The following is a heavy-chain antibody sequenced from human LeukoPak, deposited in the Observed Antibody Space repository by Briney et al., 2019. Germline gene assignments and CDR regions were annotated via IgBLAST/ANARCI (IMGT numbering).Heavy chain of an antibody. CDR2: INHSGST. V-gene: IGHV4-34*01. CDR1: GGSFSGYY. Sequence: SETLSLTCAVYGGSFSGYYWSWIRQPPGKGLEWIGEINHSGSTNYNPSLKSRVTISVDTSKNQFSLKLSSVTAADTAAYYCARVDSSGPFDYWGRGTLVTVSS. D-gene: IGHD3-22*01. J-gene: IGHJ4*02. CDR3: ARVDSSGPFDY.